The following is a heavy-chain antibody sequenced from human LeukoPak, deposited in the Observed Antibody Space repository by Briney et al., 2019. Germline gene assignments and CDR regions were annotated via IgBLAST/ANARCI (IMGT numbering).Heavy chain of an antibody. CDR3: ARDGGYHSSGPFDY. CDR1: VFTFNSHG. Sequence: GGSLRLSCAASVFTFNSHGMHWVRQAPGKGLEWVSIIWYDGSDEYYADSVKGRFTISRDNSKNTLYLQMNSLRAEDTAVYYCARDGGYHSSGPFDYWGQGTLVTVSS. J-gene: IGHJ4*02. V-gene: IGHV3-33*01. CDR2: IWYDGSDE. D-gene: IGHD3-22*01.